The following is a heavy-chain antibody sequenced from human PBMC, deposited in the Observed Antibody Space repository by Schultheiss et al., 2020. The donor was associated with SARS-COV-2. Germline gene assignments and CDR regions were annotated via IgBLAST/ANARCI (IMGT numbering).Heavy chain of an antibody. J-gene: IGHJ5*02. Sequence: ASVKVSCKASGYTFTGYHIHWVRQAPGQGLEWMGRINPNSGGTKYAQKFHGRVTMTTDTSTSTAYMELRSLRSDDTAVYYCARVSGRITIFGVAVTKIDPWGQGTLVTVSS. D-gene: IGHD3-3*01. V-gene: IGHV1-2*06. CDR2: INPNSGGT. CDR3: ARVSGRITIFGVAVTKIDP. CDR1: GYTFTGYH.